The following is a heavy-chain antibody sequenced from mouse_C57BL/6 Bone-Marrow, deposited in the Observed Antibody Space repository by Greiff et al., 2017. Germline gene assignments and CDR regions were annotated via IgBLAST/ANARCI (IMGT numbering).Heavy chain of an antibody. CDR3: ARGDSSGYDY. D-gene: IGHD3-2*02. V-gene: IGHV5-16*01. CDR2: INYDGSST. J-gene: IGHJ2*01. CDR1: GFTFSDYY. Sequence: EVKLVESEGGLVQPGSSMKLSCTASGFTFSDYYMAWVRQVPEKGLEWVANINYDGSSTYYLDSLKSRFIISRDNAKNILDLQMSSLKSEDTATYYCARGDSSGYDYWGQGTTLTVSS.